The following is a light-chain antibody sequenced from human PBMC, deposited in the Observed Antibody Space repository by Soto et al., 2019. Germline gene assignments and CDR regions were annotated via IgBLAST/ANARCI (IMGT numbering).Light chain of an antibody. CDR2: DAS. Sequence: EIVLTQSPATLSLSPGERATLSCRASQSVSSYLAWYQQKPGQAPRLLIYDASNSATGIPARFSGSGSGTDFTLTISSLEPEDFAVYYCQQRSNWPPKLTFGGGNKVEIK. V-gene: IGKV3-11*01. CDR3: QQRSNWPPKLT. CDR1: QSVSSY. J-gene: IGKJ4*01.